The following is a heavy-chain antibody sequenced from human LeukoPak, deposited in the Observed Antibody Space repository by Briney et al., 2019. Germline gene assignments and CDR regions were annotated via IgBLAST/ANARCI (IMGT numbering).Heavy chain of an antibody. J-gene: IGHJ4*02. CDR2: ISASGSST. Sequence: PGGSLRLSCAASGFTFGSYAMGWVRLAPGKGLEWVSSISASGSSTFYADSAKGRFTISRDSSKNTLFLQMNRLRPEDAAVYYCAKRGFDWLPNYFDYWGQGTLVTVSS. CDR1: GFTFGSYA. V-gene: IGHV3-23*01. D-gene: IGHD3-9*01. CDR3: AKRGFDWLPNYFDY.